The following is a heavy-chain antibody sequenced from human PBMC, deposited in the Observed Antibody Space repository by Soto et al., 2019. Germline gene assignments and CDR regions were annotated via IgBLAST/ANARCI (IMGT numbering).Heavy chain of an antibody. Sequence: ASVKVSCKASGYTFTGYYMHWVRQAPGQGLEGMGWINPNSGGTNYAQKFQGRVTMTRDTSISTAYMELSRLRSDDTAVYYCARVRGYSYGLTKVYYYGMDVWGQGTTVTVSS. V-gene: IGHV1-2*02. CDR2: INPNSGGT. CDR1: GYTFTGYY. D-gene: IGHD5-18*01. J-gene: IGHJ6*02. CDR3: ARVRGYSYGLTKVYYYGMDV.